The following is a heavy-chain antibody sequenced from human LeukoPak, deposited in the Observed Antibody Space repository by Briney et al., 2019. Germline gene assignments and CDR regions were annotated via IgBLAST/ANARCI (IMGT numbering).Heavy chain of an antibody. Sequence: PSETLSLTCAVYGGSFSGYYWSWIRQPPGKGLEWIGSIYYSGSTYYNPSLKSRVTISVDTSKNQFSLKLSSVTAADTAVYYCARGPITMVRGVTLDYWGQGTLVTVSS. J-gene: IGHJ4*02. CDR2: IYYSGST. V-gene: IGHV4-34*01. D-gene: IGHD3-10*01. CDR3: ARGPITMVRGVTLDY. CDR1: GGSFSGYY.